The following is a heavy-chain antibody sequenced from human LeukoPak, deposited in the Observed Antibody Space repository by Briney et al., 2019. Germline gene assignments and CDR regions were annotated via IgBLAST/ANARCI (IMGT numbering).Heavy chain of an antibody. D-gene: IGHD2-21*02. J-gene: IGHJ5*02. CDR3: ARLGGDSDNWFDP. CDR2: IYYSGST. Sequence: WVRQPPGKGLEWIGSIYYSGSTYYNPSLKSRVTISVDTSKNQFSLKLSSVTAADTAVYYCARLGGDSDNWFDPWGQGTLVTVSS. V-gene: IGHV4-39*01.